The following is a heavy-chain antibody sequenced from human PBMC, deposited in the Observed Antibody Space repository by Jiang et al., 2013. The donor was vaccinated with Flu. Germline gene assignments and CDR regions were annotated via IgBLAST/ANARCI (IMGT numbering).Heavy chain of an antibody. Sequence: SGAEVKKPGASVKVSCKASGYTFTAYGITWVRQAPGQGLEWMGWVSVYYGNTNYAQKLQGRVTMTTDTSTSTAYMELRSLRSDDTAVYYCARDRPQQLAPLGGFPTAMDVWGPRATVTVSS. CDR3: ARDRPQQLAPLGGFPTAMDV. D-gene: IGHD6-13*01. CDR2: VSVYYGNT. CDR1: GYTFTAYG. V-gene: IGHV1-18*01. J-gene: IGHJ6*01.